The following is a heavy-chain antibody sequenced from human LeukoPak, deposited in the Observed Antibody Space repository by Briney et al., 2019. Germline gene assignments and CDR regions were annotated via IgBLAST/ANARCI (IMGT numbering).Heavy chain of an antibody. V-gene: IGHV3-33*01. CDR2: IWYDGSNK. D-gene: IGHD3-16*01. J-gene: IGHJ4*02. Sequence: GRSLRPSCAASGFTFSSYGMHWVRQAPGKGLEWVAVIWYDGSNKYYADSVKGRFTISRDNSKNTLYLQMNSLRAEDTAVYYCARDVITFGGVIPQYFDYWGQGTLVTVSS. CDR1: GFTFSSYG. CDR3: ARDVITFGGVIPQYFDY.